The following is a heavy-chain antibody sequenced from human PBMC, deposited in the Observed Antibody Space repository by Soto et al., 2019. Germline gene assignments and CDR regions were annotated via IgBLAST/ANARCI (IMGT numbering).Heavy chain of an antibody. CDR1: GYTFTSYG. Sequence: GASVKVSCKASGYTFTSYGISWVRQAPGQGLEWMGWISAYNGNTNYAQKLQGRVTMTTDTSTSTAYMELRSLRSDDTAVYYCARGGYYYDSSAYKAVDDWGQGTLVTVSS. D-gene: IGHD3-22*01. J-gene: IGHJ4*02. CDR2: ISAYNGNT. CDR3: ARGGYYYDSSAYKAVDD. V-gene: IGHV1-18*01.